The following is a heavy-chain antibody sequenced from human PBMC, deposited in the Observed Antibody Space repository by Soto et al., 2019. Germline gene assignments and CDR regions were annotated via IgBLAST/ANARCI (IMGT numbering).Heavy chain of an antibody. J-gene: IGHJ3*02. CDR3: TPLYCGGDCYSDAFDI. Sequence: GGSLRLSCAASGFTFSGSAMHWVRQASGKGLEWVGRIRSKANSYATAYAASVKGRFTISRDDSKNTAYLQMNSLKTEDTAVYYCTPLYCGGDCYSDAFDIWGQGTMVTVSS. V-gene: IGHV3-73*01. D-gene: IGHD2-21*02. CDR1: GFTFSGSA. CDR2: IRSKANSYAT.